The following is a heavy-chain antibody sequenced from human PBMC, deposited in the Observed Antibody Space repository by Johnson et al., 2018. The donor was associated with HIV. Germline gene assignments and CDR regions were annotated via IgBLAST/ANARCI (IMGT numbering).Heavy chain of an antibody. V-gene: IGHV3-30*18. CDR3: EKTTGRTTIFGAVDS. J-gene: IGHJ3*02. Sequence: QVQLVESGGGLVQPGRSLTLSCVASGLTFGDFAMLWVRQTPGKGLEWVAVMCFFAGRKRDAESVVGGFSISRDNSKNTLYLQMNSLRTEDTAVYYCEKTTGRTTIFGAVDSWGQGTMVNVS. CDR2: MCFFAGRK. CDR1: GLTFGDFA. D-gene: IGHD4-11*01.